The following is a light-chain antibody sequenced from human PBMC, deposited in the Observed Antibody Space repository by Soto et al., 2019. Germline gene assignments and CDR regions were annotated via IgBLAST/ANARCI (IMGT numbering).Light chain of an antibody. CDR2: EVR. J-gene: IGLJ3*02. CDR1: SSDVGGYNY. V-gene: IGLV2-14*01. CDR3: TSYTSNTTWV. Sequence: QSALTQPASVSGSPGQSITISCTGTSSDVGGYNYVSWYQQHPGKVPKLMIYEVRNRPSGISNRFSASKSGNTASLTISGLQAEDEADYYCTSYTSNTTWVFGGGTKVTVL.